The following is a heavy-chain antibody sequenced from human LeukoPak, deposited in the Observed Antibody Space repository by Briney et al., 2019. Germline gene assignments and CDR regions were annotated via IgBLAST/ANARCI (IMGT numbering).Heavy chain of an antibody. CDR1: GGSISSSSYY. V-gene: IGHV4-39*07. Sequence: PSETLSLTCTVSGGSISSSSYYWGWIRQPPGKGLEWIGSIYYSGSTYYNPSLKSRVTISVDTSKNQFSLKLSSVTAADTAVYYCARVPAPYYYYMDVWGKGTTVTVSS. CDR2: IYYSGST. CDR3: ARVPAPYYYYMDV. J-gene: IGHJ6*03.